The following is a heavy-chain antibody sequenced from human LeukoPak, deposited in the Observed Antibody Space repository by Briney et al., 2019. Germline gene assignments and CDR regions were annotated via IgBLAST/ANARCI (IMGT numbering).Heavy chain of an antibody. J-gene: IGHJ4*02. D-gene: IGHD6-19*01. V-gene: IGHV3-21*01. CDR3: AREAVAGNFDY. CDR2: ISSSSSYI. Sequence: WIRQPPGKGLEWVSSISSSSSYIYYADSVKGRFTISRDNAKNSLYLQMNSLRAEDTAVYYCAREAVAGNFDYWGQGTLVTVSS.